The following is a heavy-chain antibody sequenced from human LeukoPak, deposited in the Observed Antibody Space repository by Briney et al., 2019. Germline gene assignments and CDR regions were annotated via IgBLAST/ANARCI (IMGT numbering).Heavy chain of an antibody. CDR2: IYYRGST. V-gene: IGHV4-39*01. CDR1: GGSISSISYD. CDR3: ATHEDLSSSWLANFHL. J-gene: IGHJ2*01. Sequence: AETLSLTCTVSGGSISSISYDWGWIRQPPGRGLGWIGSIYYRGSTYNNPSLKRRVTISGEMSKNQLFLKESSVNAAESAGYSCATHEDLSSSWLANFHLWGRRTLVTVSS. D-gene: IGHD6-13*01.